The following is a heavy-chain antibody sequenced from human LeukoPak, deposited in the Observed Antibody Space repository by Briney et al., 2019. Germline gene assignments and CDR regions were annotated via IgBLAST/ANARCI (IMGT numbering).Heavy chain of an antibody. CDR3: ARGSMYYYDSSGYYPY. CDR2: INSDGSST. CDR1: GFTFSSYW. D-gene: IGHD3-22*01. V-gene: IGHV3-74*01. Sequence: GGSLRLSCAASGFTFSSYWMHWVRQAPGKGLVWVSRINSDGSSTSYADSVKGRFTISRDNSKNTLYLQMNSLRAEDTAVYYCARGSMYYYDSSGYYPYWGQGTLVTVSS. J-gene: IGHJ4*02.